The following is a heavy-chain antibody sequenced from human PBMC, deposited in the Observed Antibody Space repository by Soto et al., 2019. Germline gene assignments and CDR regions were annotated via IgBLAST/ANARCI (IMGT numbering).Heavy chain of an antibody. J-gene: IGHJ5*02. Sequence: PGGSLRLSCAASGFSFSRYWMNWVRQAPGKGLVWVSRIDSPGTGTSYADSVKGRFTISRDNAKNTVYLQMNSLRAEDTAVYYCERDASGFYTWGLEALVPVSS. CDR3: ERDASGFYT. D-gene: IGHD3-3*01. V-gene: IGHV3-74*01. CDR2: IDSPGTGT. CDR1: GFSFSRYW.